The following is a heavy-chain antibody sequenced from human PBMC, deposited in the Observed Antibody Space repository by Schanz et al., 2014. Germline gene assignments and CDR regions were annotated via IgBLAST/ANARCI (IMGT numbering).Heavy chain of an antibody. Sequence: QLQLQESGPGLVKPSETLSLTCTVSGGSISSSSYYWGWIRQPPGKGLEWIGSIYYSGSTYYNPPLKSRVTISVATSKNQFSLKLSSVPAADTAVYYCARHSGYYYYYGMDVWGQGTTVTVSS. CDR1: GGSISSSSYY. J-gene: IGHJ6*02. CDR2: IYYSGST. V-gene: IGHV4-39*01. CDR3: ARHSGYYYYYGMDV.